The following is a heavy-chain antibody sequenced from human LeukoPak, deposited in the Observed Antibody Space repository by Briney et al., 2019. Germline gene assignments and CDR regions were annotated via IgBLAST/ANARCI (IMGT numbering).Heavy chain of an antibody. V-gene: IGHV5-51*01. J-gene: IGHJ5*02. CDR1: GYSFTTYW. CDR3: ARHRVGDYGDYVSWFDP. D-gene: IGHD4-17*01. Sequence: GESLKISCKGSGYSFTTYWIGWVRQMPGKGLEWMGIIYPGDSNTRYSPSFQGQVTISAEKSISTAYLQWSSLKASDTAMYYCARHRVGDYGDYVSWFDPWGQGTLVTVSS. CDR2: IYPGDSNT.